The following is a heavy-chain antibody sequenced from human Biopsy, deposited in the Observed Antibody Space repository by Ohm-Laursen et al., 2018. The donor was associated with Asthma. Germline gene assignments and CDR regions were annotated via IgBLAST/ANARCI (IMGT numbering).Heavy chain of an antibody. J-gene: IGHJ6*02. CDR3: ARVFESSEWGPFYHFGLDV. CDR1: GFSFSDYY. D-gene: IGHD6-25*01. CDR2: ISSSGSTT. Sequence: SLRLSCAASGFSFSDYYMTWMRQAPGKGLEWVSSISSSGSTTYPAESVKGRFTISRDHAQKSLFLQMGSLRAEDTAIYYCARVFESSEWGPFYHFGLDVWGQGTTVAVSS. V-gene: IGHV3-11*01.